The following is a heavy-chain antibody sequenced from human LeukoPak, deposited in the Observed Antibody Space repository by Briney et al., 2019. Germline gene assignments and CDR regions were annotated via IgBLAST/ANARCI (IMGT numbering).Heavy chain of an antibody. V-gene: IGHV1-2*02. CDR2: IDPDGGGT. Sequence: ASVKVSCKTSGYSFTDYYLHWVRQAPGQGLEWMGCIDPDGGGTKYAQTFQGGVTMTGDTSISTAYMELSRLRFDDTAVYYCAREYYDRSGLKYAFDIWGQGTTVTVSS. D-gene: IGHD3-22*01. CDR1: GYSFTDYY. CDR3: AREYYDRSGLKYAFDI. J-gene: IGHJ3*02.